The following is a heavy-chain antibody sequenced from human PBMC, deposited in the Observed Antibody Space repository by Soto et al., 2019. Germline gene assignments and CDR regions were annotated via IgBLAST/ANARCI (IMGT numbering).Heavy chain of an antibody. J-gene: IGHJ5*02. CDR1: GGSISSGGYS. CDR3: ARGFFVGVTMVRGVQPKQFDP. V-gene: IGHV4-31*11. Sequence: SETLSLTCAVSGGSISSGGYSWSWIRQHPGKGLKWIGYIYYSGSTYYNPSLKSRVTISVDTSKNQFSLKLSSVTAADTAVYYCARGFFVGVTMVRGVQPKQFDPWGQGTLVTVSS. D-gene: IGHD3-10*01. CDR2: IYYSGST.